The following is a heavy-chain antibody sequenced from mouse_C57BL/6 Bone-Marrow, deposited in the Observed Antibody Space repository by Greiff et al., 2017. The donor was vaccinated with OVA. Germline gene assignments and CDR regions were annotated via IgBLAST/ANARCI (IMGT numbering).Heavy chain of an antibody. J-gene: IGHJ2*01. CDR2: ISSGGSYT. Sequence: EVKVVESGGDLVKPGGSLKLSCAASGFTFSSYGMSWVRQTPDKRLEWVATISSGGSYTYYPDSVKGRFTISRDNAKNTLYLQLSSLKSEDTAMYYCARQGGREGPFDYWGQGTTLTVSS. V-gene: IGHV5-6*01. CDR3: ARQGGREGPFDY. CDR1: GFTFSSYG.